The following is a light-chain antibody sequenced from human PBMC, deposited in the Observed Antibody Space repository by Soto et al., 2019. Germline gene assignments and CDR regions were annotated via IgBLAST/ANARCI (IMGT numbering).Light chain of an antibody. CDR3: QQYATSPALS. J-gene: IGKJ4*01. Sequence: EIVLTQSPGNLSLSPGERATLSCRASQSVTSNYLAWYQQKPGQAPILLIYGASSRATGIPDRFSGSGSGTDFTLTISRLEPAEFAVYYCQQYATSPALSFGGGTKVEIK. CDR2: GAS. CDR1: QSVTSNY. V-gene: IGKV3-20*01.